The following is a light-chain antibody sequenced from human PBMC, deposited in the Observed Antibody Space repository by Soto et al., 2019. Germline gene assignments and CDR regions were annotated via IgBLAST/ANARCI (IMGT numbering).Light chain of an antibody. J-gene: IGKJ5*01. V-gene: IGKV1-5*01. CDR1: QSLGRE. CDR3: QKHNSFSIN. Sequence: DIQMTHSPSTLSASVLYIVTITFRASQSLGRELALYQQKPGKAPKVLIYDASSLKSGVPSRFSGSGSGTEFTLTINSLQADDFATYYCQKHNSFSINFGQGTRLEIK. CDR2: DAS.